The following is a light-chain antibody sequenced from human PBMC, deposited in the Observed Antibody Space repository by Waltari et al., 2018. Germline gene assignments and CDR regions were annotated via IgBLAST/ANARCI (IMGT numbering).Light chain of an antibody. CDR3: QAWDSGTVV. CDR2: QNS. J-gene: IGLJ2*01. Sequence: SYELTQAPSVSVSPGQTASITCSGDKLGDNALNWYQHEPGQSPLLVIYQNSKRRSGIPERFSGSISRKTATLTISAAQAMDEADYYCQAWDSGTVVFGGGTKLTVL. CDR1: KLGDNA. V-gene: IGLV3-1*01.